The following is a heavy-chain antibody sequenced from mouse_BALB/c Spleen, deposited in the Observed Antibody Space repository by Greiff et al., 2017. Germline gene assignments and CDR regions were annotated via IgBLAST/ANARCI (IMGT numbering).Heavy chain of an antibody. CDR1: GLTFSSYA. J-gene: IGHJ2*01. V-gene: IGHV5-9-3*01. D-gene: IGHD1-2*01. CDR3: ARHSFTTATKGYFDY. CDR2: ISSGGSYT. Sequence: EVKLMESGGGLVKPGGSLKLSCAASGLTFSSYAMSWVRQTPEKRLEWVATISSGGSYTYYPDSVKGRFTISRDNAKNTLYLQMSSLRSEDTAMYYCARHSFTTATKGYFDYWGQGTTLTVSS.